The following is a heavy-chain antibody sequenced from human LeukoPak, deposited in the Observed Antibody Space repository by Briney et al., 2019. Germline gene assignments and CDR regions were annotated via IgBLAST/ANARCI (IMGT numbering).Heavy chain of an antibody. J-gene: IGHJ5*02. CDR3: ARGYGDWFDP. V-gene: IGHV3-74*01. Sequence: GGSLRLSCVASGFTFSSYWMHWVRQAPGKGLVWVSRINSDGSSTYYADSVKGRFTISRDNAKNTLYLQMNSLRAKDTAVYYCARGYGDWFDPWGQGTLVTVSS. D-gene: IGHD5-18*01. CDR2: INSDGSST. CDR1: GFTFSSYW.